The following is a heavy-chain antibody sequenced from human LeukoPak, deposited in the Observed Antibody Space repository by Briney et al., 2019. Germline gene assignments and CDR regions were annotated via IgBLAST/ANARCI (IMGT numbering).Heavy chain of an antibody. Sequence: GGSLRLSCAASGFTVSGHHMNWVRQAPGKGLEWVSIIYSGGSTYYADSVKGRFTISRDNSKNTVSLQMNSLRAEDTAVYYCARTLGYVYGMDVWGQGTTVTVSS. V-gene: IGHV3-53*01. CDR3: ARTLGYVYGMDV. J-gene: IGHJ6*02. CDR1: GFTVSGHH. D-gene: IGHD2-8*01. CDR2: IYSGGST.